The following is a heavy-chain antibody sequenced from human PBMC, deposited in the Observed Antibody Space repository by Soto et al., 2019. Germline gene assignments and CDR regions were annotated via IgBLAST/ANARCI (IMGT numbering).Heavy chain of an antibody. CDR3: ARGGADYYDSSGYEDFQH. V-gene: IGHV1-69*06. J-gene: IGHJ1*01. CDR2: IIPIFGTA. D-gene: IGHD3-22*01. CDR1: GGTFSSYA. Sequence: QVQLVQSGAEVKKPGSSVKVSCKASGGTFSSYAISWVRQAPGQGLEWMGGIIPIFGTANYAQKFQGRVTITADKSKSTAYMELSSLRFEDKAVYYCARGGADYYDSSGYEDFQHWGQGTLVTVSS.